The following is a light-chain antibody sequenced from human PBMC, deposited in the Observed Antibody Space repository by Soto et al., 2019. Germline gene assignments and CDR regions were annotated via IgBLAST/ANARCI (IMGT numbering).Light chain of an antibody. V-gene: IGKV1-39*01. Sequence: DIQMTQSPSSLSASVGDRVTITCRASQSISSYLDWYQQKPGKAPKLLIYAASSMHSGVPSRFSGSGSGTDFTLTISSLQPEDFATYFCQQSYSTPPGTFGQGTKVDIK. CDR3: QQSYSTPPGT. CDR2: AAS. CDR1: QSISSY. J-gene: IGKJ1*01.